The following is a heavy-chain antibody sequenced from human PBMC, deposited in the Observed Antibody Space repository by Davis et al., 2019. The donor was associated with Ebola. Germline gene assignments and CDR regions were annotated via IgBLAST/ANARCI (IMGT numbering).Heavy chain of an antibody. CDR3: ARENYDILTGYRRFFDY. CDR2: ISSSSSYT. J-gene: IGHJ4*02. Sequence: GGSLRLSCAASGFTFSSYSMNWVRQAPGKGLEWVSSISSSSSYTNYADSVKGRFTISRDNAKNSLYLQMNSLRAEDTAVYYCARENYDILTGYRRFFDYWGQGTLVTVSS. V-gene: IGHV3-21*01. D-gene: IGHD3-9*01. CDR1: GFTFSSYS.